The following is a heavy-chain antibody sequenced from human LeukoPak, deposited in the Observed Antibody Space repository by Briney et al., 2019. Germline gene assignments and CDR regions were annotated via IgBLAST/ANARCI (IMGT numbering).Heavy chain of an antibody. D-gene: IGHD3-3*01. Sequence: GGSLRLSCAASGFTFSSYAMSWVRQAPGKGLEWVSAISGSGGSTYYADSVKGRFTISRDNSKNTLYLQMNSLRAEDTAVYYCAKAMYDFWSGYYAYYFDYWGQGTLVTVSS. CDR2: ISGSGGST. J-gene: IGHJ4*02. CDR3: AKAMYDFWSGYYAYYFDY. V-gene: IGHV3-23*01. CDR1: GFTFSSYA.